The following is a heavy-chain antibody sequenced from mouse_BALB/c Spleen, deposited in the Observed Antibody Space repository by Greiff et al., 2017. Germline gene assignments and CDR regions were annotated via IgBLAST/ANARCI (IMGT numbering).Heavy chain of an antibody. CDR2: IDPFNGGT. V-gene: IGHV1S135*01. Sequence: EVQVVESGAELVRPGTSVKISCKASGYSFTSYYMHWVKQSHGKSLEWIGYIDPFNGGTSYNQKFKGKATLTVDKSSSTAYMHLSSLTSEDSAVYYCARVLGAMDYWGQGTSVTVSS. CDR3: ARVLGAMDY. J-gene: IGHJ4*01. CDR1: GYSFTSYY. D-gene: IGHD3-1*01.